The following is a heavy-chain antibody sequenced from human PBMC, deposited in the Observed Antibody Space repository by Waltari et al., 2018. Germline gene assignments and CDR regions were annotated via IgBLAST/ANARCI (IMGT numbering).Heavy chain of an antibody. CDR3: ARDVGWGSFDI. J-gene: IGHJ3*02. CDR1: GFAFGPSS. Sequence: EVQLVESGGGLVQPGESLRLSCAASGFAFGPSSMTWIRQAPGSGLECVAYIRPDGSGKFYVDSVKGRFTISRDNAKSSLYLQMDSLRVEDTAVYYCARDVGWGSFDIWGQGTMLTVSS. V-gene: IGHV3-7*01. CDR2: IRPDGSGK. D-gene: IGHD1-26*01.